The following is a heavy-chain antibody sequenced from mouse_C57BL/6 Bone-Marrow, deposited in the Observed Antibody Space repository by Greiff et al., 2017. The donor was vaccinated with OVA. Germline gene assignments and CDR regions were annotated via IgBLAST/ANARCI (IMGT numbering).Heavy chain of an antibody. Sequence: DVKLVESGAELVRPGASVKLSCTASGFNIKDDYMHWVKQRPEQGLEWIGWIDPENGDTEYASKFQGKATITADTSSNTAYLQLSSLTSEDTAVYYCTTPYYYGSSYGWGQGTTLTVSS. D-gene: IGHD1-1*01. CDR1: GFNIKDDY. J-gene: IGHJ2*01. V-gene: IGHV14-4*01. CDR2: IDPENGDT. CDR3: TTPYYYGSSYG.